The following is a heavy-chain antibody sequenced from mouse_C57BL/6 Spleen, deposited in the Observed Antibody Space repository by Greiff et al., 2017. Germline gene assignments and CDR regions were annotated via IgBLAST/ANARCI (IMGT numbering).Heavy chain of an antibody. CDR1: GYTFTSYW. CDR2: IYPGSGST. CDR3: ARDSPSYYDGSSSYYFDY. Sequence: VQLQQPGAELVKPGASVKMSCKASGYTFTSYWITWVKQRPGQGLEWIGDIYPGSGSTNYNEKFKSKATLTVDTSSSTAYMQLSSLTSEDSAVYYCARDSPSYYDGSSSYYFDYWGQGTTLTVSS. D-gene: IGHD1-1*01. J-gene: IGHJ2*01. V-gene: IGHV1-55*01.